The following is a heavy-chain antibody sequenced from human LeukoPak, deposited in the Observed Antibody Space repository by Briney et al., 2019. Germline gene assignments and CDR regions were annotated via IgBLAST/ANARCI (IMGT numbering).Heavy chain of an antibody. J-gene: IGHJ4*02. V-gene: IGHV3-66*02. CDR1: GFTVSSNY. D-gene: IGHD3-9*01. CDR2: IYSGGST. CDR3: ARVLQYYDYEIDY. Sequence: PGGSLRLSCAASGFTVSSNYMSWVHQAPGKGLEWVSVIYSGGSTYYADSVKGRFTISRDNSKNTLYLQMNSLRAEDTAVYYCARVLQYYDYEIDYWGQGTLVTVSS.